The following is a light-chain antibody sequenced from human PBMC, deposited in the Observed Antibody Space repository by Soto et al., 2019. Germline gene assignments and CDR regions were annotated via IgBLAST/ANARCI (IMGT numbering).Light chain of an antibody. J-gene: IGLJ1*01. Sequence: QSALTQPASVSGSPGQSISISCTGTSSDVGGYNYVSWYQQHPGQAPRLMIYEVTNRPSGVSTRFSGSKSGNAASLTISGLQAEDEADYYCNSYTSSSTYVFGTGTKLTVL. CDR2: EVT. CDR1: SSDVGGYNY. CDR3: NSYTSSSTYV. V-gene: IGLV2-14*01.